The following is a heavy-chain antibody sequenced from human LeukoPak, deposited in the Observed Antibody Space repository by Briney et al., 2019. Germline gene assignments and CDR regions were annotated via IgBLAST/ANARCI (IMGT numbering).Heavy chain of an antibody. J-gene: IGHJ5*02. CDR1: EFIFSSYV. CDR2: ISGSGDIT. CDR3: AKGYLLAFDP. D-gene: IGHD1-1*01. V-gene: IGHV3-23*01. Sequence: GGSLRLSCAASEFIFSSYVMSWVRQAPGKGLEWVSSISGSGDITYSTDSVKGRFTISRDNSKNTLYLQMNSLRAEDTAVYYCAKGYLLAFDPWGQGTLVTVSS.